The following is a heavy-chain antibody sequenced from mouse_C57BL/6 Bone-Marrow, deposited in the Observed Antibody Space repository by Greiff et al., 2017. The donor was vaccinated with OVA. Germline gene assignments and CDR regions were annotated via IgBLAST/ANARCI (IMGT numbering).Heavy chain of an antibody. V-gene: IGHV14-4*01. J-gene: IGHJ2*01. Sequence: VQLKESGAELVRPGASVKLSCTASGFNIKDDYMHWVKQRPEQGLEWIGWIDPENGDTEYASKFQGKATITADTSSNTAYLQLSSLTSEDTAVYYCTTDSSGLYWGQGTTLTGSS. CDR2: IDPENGDT. CDR1: GFNIKDDY. CDR3: TTDSSGLY. D-gene: IGHD3-2*02.